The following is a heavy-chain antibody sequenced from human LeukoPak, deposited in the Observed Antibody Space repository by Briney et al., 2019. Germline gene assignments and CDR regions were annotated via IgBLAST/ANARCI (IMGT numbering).Heavy chain of an antibody. D-gene: IGHD3-16*01. V-gene: IGHV3-23*01. J-gene: IGHJ4*02. CDR2: MSGSGGST. CDR1: GFTLSTYP. Sequence: GGSLRLSCAASGFTLSTYPMSWVRQAPGKGLEWVSGMSGSGGSTYYADFVKGRFTISRDNSKNTLYLQMNTLRAEDTAAYYCAKDSLPSYGGYFDFWGQGTLVTVSS. CDR3: AKDSLPSYGGYFDF.